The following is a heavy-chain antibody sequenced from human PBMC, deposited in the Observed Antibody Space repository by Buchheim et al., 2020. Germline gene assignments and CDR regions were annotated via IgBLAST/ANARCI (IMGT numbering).Heavy chain of an antibody. CDR2: ISPNSGGT. J-gene: IGHJ4*02. D-gene: IGHD3-10*01. Sequence: QVQLVQSGAEVKMPGASVIVSCKAYGYTFTGYYIHWVRQAPGQGLEWMGWISPNSGGTKYAQKFQGRLTMTRDTSISTDYVDLSGLRSDDTAVYYCVRDTGPYYFDYWGQGTL. CDR1: GYTFTGYY. V-gene: IGHV1-2*02. CDR3: VRDTGPYYFDY.